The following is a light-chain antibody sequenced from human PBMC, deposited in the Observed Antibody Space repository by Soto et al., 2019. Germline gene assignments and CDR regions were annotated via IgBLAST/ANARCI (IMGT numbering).Light chain of an antibody. J-gene: IGKJ2*01. CDR1: QSLVYSAGNTY. CDR2: KVS. V-gene: IGKV2-30*01. Sequence: DAVLTQSPLSLPVTLGQPASISCRSSQSLVYSAGNTYLNWFQQRPGQSPRRLIYKVSERDSGIPHRFRGRASGTDFTLETSRVEAEDVGVYYCMQGPLWPYSFGQGTKLEIK. CDR3: MQGPLWPYS.